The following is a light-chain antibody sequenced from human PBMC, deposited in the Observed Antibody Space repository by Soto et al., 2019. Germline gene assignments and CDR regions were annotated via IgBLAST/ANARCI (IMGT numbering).Light chain of an antibody. J-gene: IGLJ1*01. V-gene: IGLV1-40*01. CDR1: SSNIGAGYE. Sequence: QSVLTQPPSVSEAPGQRVTISCTGSSSNIGAGYEAHWYQQVPGTAPKLLIYENNNRPSRFPDRFSGSKSGTSASLAITGLQAEDEAEYCCQSYDSSLSGYVFGTGTKLTVL. CDR3: QSYDSSLSGYV. CDR2: ENN.